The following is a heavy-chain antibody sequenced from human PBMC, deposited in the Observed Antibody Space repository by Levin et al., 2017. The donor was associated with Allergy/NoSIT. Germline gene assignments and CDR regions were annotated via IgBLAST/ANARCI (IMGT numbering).Heavy chain of an antibody. D-gene: IGHD2-15*01. CDR2: INPNSGGT. CDR1: GYTFTGYY. Sequence: ASVKVSCKASGYTFTGYYMHWVRQAPGQGLEWMGWINPNSGGTNSAQKFQGRVTMTRDTSISTAYMELSRLTSDDTAVYYCARGCSGGSRYYYYYMDVWGKGTTVTVSS. V-gene: IGHV1-2*02. CDR3: ARGCSGGSRYYYYYMDV. J-gene: IGHJ6*03.